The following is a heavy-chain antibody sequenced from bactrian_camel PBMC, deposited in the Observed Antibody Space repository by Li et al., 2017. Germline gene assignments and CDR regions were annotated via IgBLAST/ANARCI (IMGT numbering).Heavy chain of an antibody. CDR1: GYTSSIVW. CDR2: IYIASRNT. D-gene: IGHD5*01. Sequence: HVQLVESGGGSVQAGGSLRLSCKASGYTSSIVWLAWLRQAPGKEREVLAAIYIASRNTHYADSVMGRFTISQDNAKRMLYLQMNSLKPEDTGMYYCAFDLFVCGLATEYKYWGQGTQVTVS. J-gene: IGHJ4*01. CDR3: AFDLFVCGLATEYKY. V-gene: IGHV3S1*01.